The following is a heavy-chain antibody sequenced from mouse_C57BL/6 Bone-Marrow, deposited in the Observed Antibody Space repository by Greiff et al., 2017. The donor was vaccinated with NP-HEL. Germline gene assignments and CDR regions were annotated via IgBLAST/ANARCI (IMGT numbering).Heavy chain of an antibody. CDR3: ARRLEGYFDY. CDR1: GYTFTSYW. Sequence: VQLQQPGAELVRPGTSVKLSCKASGYTFTSYWMHWVKQRPGQGLEWIGVIDPSDSYTNYNQKFKGKATLTVDTSSSTAYMQLSSLTSEDSAVYYCARRLEGYFDYWGQGTTLTVSS. V-gene: IGHV1-59*01. CDR2: IDPSDSYT. J-gene: IGHJ2*01.